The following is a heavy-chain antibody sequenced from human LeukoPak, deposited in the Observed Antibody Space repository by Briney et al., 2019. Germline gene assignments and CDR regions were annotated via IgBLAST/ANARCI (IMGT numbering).Heavy chain of an antibody. Sequence: SVKVSCKASGGTFSSYAISWVRQAPGQGLEWMGRIIPIFGIASYAQKFQGRVTITADKSTSTAYMELSSLRSEDTAVYYCARQDGYNLRGIGPIDPWGQGTLSPSPQ. J-gene: IGHJ5*02. CDR2: IIPIFGIA. CDR1: GGTFSSYA. V-gene: IGHV1-69*04. CDR3: ARQDGYNLRGIGPIDP. D-gene: IGHD5-24*01.